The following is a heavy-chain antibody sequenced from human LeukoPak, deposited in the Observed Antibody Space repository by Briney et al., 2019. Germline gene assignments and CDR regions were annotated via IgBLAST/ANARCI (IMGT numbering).Heavy chain of an antibody. Sequence: HPGGSLRLSCAASGFTFSTYWMNWVRQAPGKGLEWVANIKQDGSAKNYVDSVKGRFTISRDNAKNTLYLQMDSLRAEDTAVYYCTTGIGNYYYYWGQGTLVTVAS. CDR2: IKQDGSAK. J-gene: IGHJ4*02. D-gene: IGHD1-14*01. V-gene: IGHV3-7*01. CDR1: GFTFSTYW. CDR3: TTGIGNYYYY.